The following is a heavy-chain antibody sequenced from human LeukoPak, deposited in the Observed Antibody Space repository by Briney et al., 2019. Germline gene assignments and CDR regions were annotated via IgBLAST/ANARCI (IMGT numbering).Heavy chain of an antibody. Sequence: GGSLRLSCAASGFTFSSYAMHWARQVPGKGLEWVAVISYDGSNKYYADSVKGRFTISRDNSKNTLYLQMNSLRAEDTAVYYCAREEEMATISAGFDPWGQGTLVTVSS. D-gene: IGHD5-24*01. J-gene: IGHJ5*02. V-gene: IGHV3-30-3*01. CDR1: GFTFSSYA. CDR3: AREEEMATISAGFDP. CDR2: ISYDGSNK.